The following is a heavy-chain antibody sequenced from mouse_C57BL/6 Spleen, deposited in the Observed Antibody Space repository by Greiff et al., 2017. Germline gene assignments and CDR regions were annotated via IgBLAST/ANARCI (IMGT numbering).Heavy chain of an antibody. CDR3: ARNWFDY. Sequence: QVQLQQSGAELVKPGASVKISCKASGYAFSSCWMNWVKQRPGKGLEWIGQIYPGDGDTNYNGKFKGKATLTADKSSSTAYMQLSSLTSEDSAVYFCARNWFDYWGQGTTLTVSS. CDR2: IYPGDGDT. CDR1: GYAFSSCW. V-gene: IGHV1-80*01. J-gene: IGHJ2*01.